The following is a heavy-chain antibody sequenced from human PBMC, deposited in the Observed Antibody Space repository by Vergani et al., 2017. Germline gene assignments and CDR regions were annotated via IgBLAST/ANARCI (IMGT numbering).Heavy chain of an antibody. D-gene: IGHD6-19*01. Sequence: EVQLVESGGGLVQPGGSLRLSCAASGFTFSSYWMSWVRQAPGKGLEWVSSISSSSSYIYYADSVKGRFTISRDNAKNSLYLQMNSLRAEDTAVYYCARDRGEYSSGWHVGWFDPWGQGTLVTVSS. V-gene: IGHV3-21*01. CDR2: ISSSSSYI. CDR3: ARDRGEYSSGWHVGWFDP. J-gene: IGHJ5*02. CDR1: GFTFSSYW.